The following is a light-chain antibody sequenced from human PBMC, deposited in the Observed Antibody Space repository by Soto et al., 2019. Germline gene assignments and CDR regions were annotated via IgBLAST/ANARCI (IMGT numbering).Light chain of an antibody. CDR2: GAS. CDR3: QQYNNWPPLT. CDR1: QSVSSN. J-gene: IGKJ5*01. Sequence: EIVMTQSPATLSVSPGERATLSCRASQSVSSNLAWYQKKPGQAPRLLIYGASTRAAGIPARFSGSGSGTELTLNISSLQSEDFAIYFCQQYNNWPPLTFGQGTRLDSK. V-gene: IGKV3-15*01.